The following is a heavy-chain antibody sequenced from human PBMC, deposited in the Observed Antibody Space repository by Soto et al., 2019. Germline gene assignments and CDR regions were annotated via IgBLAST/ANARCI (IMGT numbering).Heavy chain of an antibody. D-gene: IGHD3-9*01. CDR2: IYPGHSDT. V-gene: IGHV5-51*01. Sequence: PGGSLKISCKGSGYSFTSYLIGWVRQMLGKGREWMGIIYPGHSDTRYSPSFQRQVTISADKSISTAYLQWSSLKASDTAMYYCARLGYDILTGYYIIDYWGQGTLVTVSS. J-gene: IGHJ4*02. CDR1: GYSFTSYL. CDR3: ARLGYDILTGYYIIDY.